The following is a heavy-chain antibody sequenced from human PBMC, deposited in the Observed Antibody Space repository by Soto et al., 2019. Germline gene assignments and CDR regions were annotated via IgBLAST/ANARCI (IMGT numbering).Heavy chain of an antibody. CDR2: ISPYNGDT. V-gene: IGHV1-18*01. D-gene: IGHD2-2*01. Sequence: QVQLKQSGGEVKNSGASVKVSCQSAGYAFIKYGINWVRQAPGKGLEWLGWISPYNGDTNYAQSLQDRITMTRDTSTSIAYMELRNLRSNDTAVYYCARVGPIVVEPSAAYFYFYQGMDVWGQGTTVIVS. CDR1: GYAFIKYG. J-gene: IGHJ6*02. CDR3: ARVGPIVVEPSAAYFYFYQGMDV.